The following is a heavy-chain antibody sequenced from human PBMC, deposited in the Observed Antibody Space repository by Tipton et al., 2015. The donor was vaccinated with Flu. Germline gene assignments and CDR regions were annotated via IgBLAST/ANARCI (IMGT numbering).Heavy chain of an antibody. Sequence: QLVQSGAEVKKPGAAVKVSCKASGYTFTSYYMHWVRQAPGQGLEWMGIINPSGGSTSYAQKFQGRVTMTRDTSTSTVYMELSSLRSEDTAVYYCARAVLDYYDSSGYCLGDWGQGTLVTVSS. CDR3: ARAVLDYYDSSGYCLGD. J-gene: IGHJ4*02. D-gene: IGHD3-22*01. CDR2: INPSGGST. CDR1: GYTFTSYY. V-gene: IGHV1-46*01.